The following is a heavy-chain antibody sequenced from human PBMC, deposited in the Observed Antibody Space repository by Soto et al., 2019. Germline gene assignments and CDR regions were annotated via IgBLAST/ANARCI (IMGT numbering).Heavy chain of an antibody. CDR1: GGSFSGYY. Sequence: QVQLQQWGAGLLKPPETLSLTCAVYGGSFSGYYWSWIRQPPGKGLEWIGEINHSGSTNYNPSLKSRVTISVDTSKNQFSLKLSSVTAADTAMYYCARGRRYSSSWYATPEYYFDYWGQGTLVTVSS. CDR3: ARGRRYSSSWYATPEYYFDY. V-gene: IGHV4-34*01. J-gene: IGHJ4*02. CDR2: INHSGST. D-gene: IGHD6-13*01.